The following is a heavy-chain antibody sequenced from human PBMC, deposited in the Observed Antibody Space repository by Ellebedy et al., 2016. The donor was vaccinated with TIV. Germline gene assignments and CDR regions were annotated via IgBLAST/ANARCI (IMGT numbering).Heavy chain of an antibody. CDR3: ARGGKVLRYFDPPTDY. D-gene: IGHD3-9*01. V-gene: IGHV1-46*01. CDR1: GYTFTSYY. Sequence: AASVKVSCKASGYTFTSYYMHWVRQAPGQGLEWMGIINPSGGSTSYAQKFQGRVTMTRDTSTSTVYMELSSLRSEDTAVYYCARGGKVLRYFDPPTDYWGQGTLVTVSS. J-gene: IGHJ4*02. CDR2: INPSGGST.